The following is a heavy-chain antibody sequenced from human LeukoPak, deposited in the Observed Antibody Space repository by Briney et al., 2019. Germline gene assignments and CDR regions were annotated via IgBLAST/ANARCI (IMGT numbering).Heavy chain of an antibody. CDR3: AKDDNYGSGLGGWFDP. J-gene: IGHJ5*02. Sequence: QSGGSLRLSCAASGFTFSSYAMSWVRQAPGKGLEWVSTISSSGDITYYADSVKGRFTISRDNSKNTLYLQMNSLRAEDTAVYYCAKDDNYGSGLGGWFDPWGQGTLVTVSS. CDR2: ISSSGDIT. V-gene: IGHV3-23*01. D-gene: IGHD3-10*01. CDR1: GFTFSSYA.